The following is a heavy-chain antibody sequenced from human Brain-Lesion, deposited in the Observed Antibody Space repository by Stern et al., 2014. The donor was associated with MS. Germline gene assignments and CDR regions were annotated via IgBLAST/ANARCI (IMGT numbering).Heavy chain of an antibody. V-gene: IGHV3-11*01. CDR2: ISRGGTSV. CDR1: GFTFSDYY. J-gene: IGHJ4*02. Sequence: QVQLVQSGGGLVKAGGSLRLSCAASGFTFSDYYMSWIRQAPGKGLEWVSYISRGGTSVYYAESVEGRFTISRDNAKNSLFLQMNSLRAEDPAIYYCGRDLCKSLICSPFDYWGRGTPVPVSS. D-gene: IGHD2/OR15-2a*01. CDR3: GRDLCKSLICSPFDY.